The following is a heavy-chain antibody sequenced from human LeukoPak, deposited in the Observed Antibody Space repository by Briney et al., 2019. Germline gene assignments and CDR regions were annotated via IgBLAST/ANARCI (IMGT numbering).Heavy chain of an antibody. Sequence: SETLSLTCAVYGGSFSGYYWSWIRQPPGKGLEWIGEINHSGSTNYNPSPKSRVTISVDTSKNQFSLKLCSVTAADTAVYYCARTTEGGYTYGYFYYYYMDVWGKGTTVTISS. J-gene: IGHJ6*03. V-gene: IGHV4-34*01. CDR2: INHSGST. CDR3: ARTTEGGYTYGYFYYYYMDV. CDR1: GGSFSGYY. D-gene: IGHD5-18*01.